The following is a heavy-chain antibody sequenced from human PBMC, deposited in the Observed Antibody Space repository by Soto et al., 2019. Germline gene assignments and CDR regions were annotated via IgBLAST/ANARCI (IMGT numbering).Heavy chain of an antibody. CDR2: IYHSGTT. V-gene: IGHV4-59*01. Sequence: SETLSLTCTVSGGSISSYYWTWIRQPPGKGLEWIGYIYHSGTTNYNSSLKSRVTMSVDTSKNQFSLKLSSVTAADTAVYYCARGHGITGTVDYWGQGTLVTVSS. CDR1: GGSISSYY. CDR3: ARGHGITGTVDY. J-gene: IGHJ4*02. D-gene: IGHD1-20*01.